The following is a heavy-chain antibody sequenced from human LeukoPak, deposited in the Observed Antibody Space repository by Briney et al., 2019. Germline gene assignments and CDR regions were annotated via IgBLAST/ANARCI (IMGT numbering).Heavy chain of an antibody. CDR2: ISWNSGSI. Sequence: GRSLRLSCAASGFTFDDYAMHWVRQAPGKGLEWVSGISWNSGSIGYADSVKGRFTISRDNAKNSLYLQMNSLRAEDTALCYCAKGGPPQMDVWGKGTTVTVSS. CDR3: AKGGPPQMDV. D-gene: IGHD1-26*01. V-gene: IGHV3-9*01. J-gene: IGHJ6*04. CDR1: GFTFDDYA.